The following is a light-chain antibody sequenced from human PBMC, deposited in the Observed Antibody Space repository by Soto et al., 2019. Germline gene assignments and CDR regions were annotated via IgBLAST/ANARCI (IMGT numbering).Light chain of an antibody. CDR3: SSYTSTSALDV. CDR1: SSDVGAYNY. CDR2: DVT. V-gene: IGLV2-14*03. J-gene: IGLJ2*01. Sequence: SALTQPASVSGSPGQSITISCTGTSSDVGAYNYVSWYQQHPGKAPKLIIYDVTNRPSGVSNRFSGSKSGNTASLTISGLQAEDEADYHCSSYTSTSALDVFGGGTKLTVL.